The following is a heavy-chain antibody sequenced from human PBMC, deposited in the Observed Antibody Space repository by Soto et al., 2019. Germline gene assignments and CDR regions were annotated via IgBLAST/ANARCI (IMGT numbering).Heavy chain of an antibody. D-gene: IGHD3-10*02. V-gene: IGHV4-59*11. J-gene: IGHJ5*02. CDR1: GDSITYHY. CDR3: AICASKAWFDP. Sequence: QVQLQESGPGLVKPSETLSLTCTVSGDSITYHYLSWLRQPPGKGLEWIGYIYYTGSANYNPSLKSRVTISADTSKNQVSLKMKSVTAADTAVYYCAICASKAWFDPWGQGTLVTVSS. CDR2: IYYTGSA.